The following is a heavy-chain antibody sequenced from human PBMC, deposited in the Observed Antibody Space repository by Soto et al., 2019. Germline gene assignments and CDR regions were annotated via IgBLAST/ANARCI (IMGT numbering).Heavy chain of an antibody. V-gene: IGHV4-59*08. CDR1: GGSINSYY. Sequence: QVQLQESGPGLVKPSETLSLTCTVSGGSINSYYWSWIRQPPGKGLEWIGYIYYSGSTNYNPSLKSRVTIPGDTSKNQFSLNLCSVTAADTAVYYCARLYGLDAFDIWGQGTMVTVSS. J-gene: IGHJ3*02. CDR3: ARLYGLDAFDI. D-gene: IGHD3-16*02. CDR2: IYYSGST.